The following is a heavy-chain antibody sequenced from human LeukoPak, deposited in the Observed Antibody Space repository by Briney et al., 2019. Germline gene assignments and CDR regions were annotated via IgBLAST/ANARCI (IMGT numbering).Heavy chain of an antibody. CDR2: IKQDGSEK. CDR3: ATSQTTSGRYGNAFDI. D-gene: IGHD6-19*01. V-gene: IGHV3-7*01. J-gene: IGHJ3*02. CDR1: EFTFSSYW. Sequence: GGSLRLSCTSSEFTFSSYWMSWVRQAPGKGLEWVANIKQDGSEKHYVDSLKGRFTISRDNAKNSLYLQMNSLRAEDTAVYYCATSQTTSGRYGNAFDIWGQGTMVTVSS.